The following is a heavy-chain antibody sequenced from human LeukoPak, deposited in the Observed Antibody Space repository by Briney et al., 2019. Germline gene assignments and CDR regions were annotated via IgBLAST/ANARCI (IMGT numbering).Heavy chain of an antibody. V-gene: IGHV1-69*04. J-gene: IGHJ4*02. CDR2: IIPILGIA. CDR3: ARRPIAAAGRIQLSY. D-gene: IGHD6-13*01. Sequence: GSSVKVSCKASGGTFSSYAISWVRQAPGQGLEWMGRIIPILGIANYAQKFQGRVTITADKSTSTAYMELSSLRSEDTAVYYCARRPIAAAGRIQLSYWGQGTLVTVSS. CDR1: GGTFSSYA.